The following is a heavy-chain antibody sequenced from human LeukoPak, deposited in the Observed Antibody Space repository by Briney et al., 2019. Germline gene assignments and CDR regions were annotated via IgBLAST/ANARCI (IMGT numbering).Heavy chain of an antibody. CDR2: ISGYNGNT. V-gene: IGHV1-18*01. CDR1: GYTFSSYG. D-gene: IGHD6-13*01. Sequence: ASVTVFFTASGYTFSSYGISSVRQAPGQGLEWMGWISGYNGNTNYAQKLQGRVTMTTDTSTSTAYMELRSLRSDDTAVYYCARDISLIAAAGSYWGQGTLVTVSS. J-gene: IGHJ4*02. CDR3: ARDISLIAAAGSY.